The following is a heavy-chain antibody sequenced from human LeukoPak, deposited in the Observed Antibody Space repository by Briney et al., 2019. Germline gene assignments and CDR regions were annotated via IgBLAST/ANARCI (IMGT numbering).Heavy chain of an antibody. Sequence: PSETLSLTCAVYGGSFSGYYWSWIRQPPGKGLEWIGEINHSGSTNYNPSLKSRVTISVDTSKNQFSLKLSSVTAADTAVYYCARAPIAAAGLYYFDYWGQGTLVTVSS. CDR1: GGSFSGYY. CDR3: ARAPIAAAGLYYFDY. V-gene: IGHV4-34*01. J-gene: IGHJ4*02. D-gene: IGHD6-13*01. CDR2: INHSGST.